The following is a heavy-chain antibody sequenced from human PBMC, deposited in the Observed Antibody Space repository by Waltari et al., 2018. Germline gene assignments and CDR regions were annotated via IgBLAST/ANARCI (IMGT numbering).Heavy chain of an antibody. CDR1: GFILSNYA. D-gene: IGHD6-6*01. CDR3: AKEERERLVPFDY. J-gene: IGHJ4*02. CDR2: ISGDASMK. Sequence: EVQLLESGGGLVRPGGSVRLSCAASGFILSNYAMSGVRQGPGGGLEWVSSISGDASMKQYADSMKGRFSLSRDNSKNILYLEINSLRPEDTAVYYCAKEERERLVPFDYWGQGTLVTVSS. V-gene: IGHV3-23*01.